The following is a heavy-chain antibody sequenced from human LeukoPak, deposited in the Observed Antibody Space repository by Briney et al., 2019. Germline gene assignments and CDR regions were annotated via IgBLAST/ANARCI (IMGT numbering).Heavy chain of an antibody. CDR3: ARGEPVSSGYYLV. D-gene: IGHD3-22*01. Sequence: SETLSLTCTVSGGSISSGDYYWSWIRQPPGKGLEWIGYIYYSGSTYYNPSLKSRVTISVDTSKNQFSLKLSSVTAADTAVYYCARGEPVSSGYYLVWGQGTLVTVSS. J-gene: IGHJ4*02. V-gene: IGHV4-30-4*01. CDR2: IYYSGST. CDR1: GGSISSGDYY.